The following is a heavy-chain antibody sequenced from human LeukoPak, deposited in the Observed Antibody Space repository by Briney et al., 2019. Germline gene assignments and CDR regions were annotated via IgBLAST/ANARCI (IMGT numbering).Heavy chain of an antibody. Sequence: ASVKVSCKASGYTFTSYGISWVRQAPGQGLEWMGWISAYNGNTNYAQKLQGRVTMTTDTSTSTAYMELRSLRSDDTAVYHCARDRGDYQPLYFDYWGQGTLVTVSS. CDR2: ISAYNGNT. CDR3: ARDRGDYQPLYFDY. V-gene: IGHV1-18*01. J-gene: IGHJ4*02. D-gene: IGHD4-17*01. CDR1: GYTFTSYG.